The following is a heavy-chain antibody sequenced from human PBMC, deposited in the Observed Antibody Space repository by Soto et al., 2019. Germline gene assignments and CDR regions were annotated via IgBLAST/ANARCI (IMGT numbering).Heavy chain of an antibody. CDR2: ISAYNGNT. Sequence: ASVKVSCKASGYAFTSYGISWVRQAPGQGLEWMGWISAYNGNTNYAQKLQGRVTMTTDTSTSTAYMELRSLRSDDTAVYYCARMGYCSSTSCYGGMDVWGQGTTVTVSS. CDR1: GYAFTSYG. CDR3: ARMGYCSSTSCYGGMDV. J-gene: IGHJ6*02. V-gene: IGHV1-18*04. D-gene: IGHD2-2*01.